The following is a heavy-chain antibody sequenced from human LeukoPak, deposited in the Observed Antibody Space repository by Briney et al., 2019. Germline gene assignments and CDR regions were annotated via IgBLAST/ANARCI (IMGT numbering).Heavy chain of an antibody. CDR2: INSDGSST. V-gene: IGHV3-74*01. Sequence: GGSLRLSCAASGFTFSSYWMHWVRQAPGKGLVWVSRINSDGSSTSYADSVKGRFIISRDNAKNTLYLQMNSLRAEDTAVYYCARVSIAVAVHFDYWGQGTLVTVSS. CDR3: ARVSIAVAVHFDY. J-gene: IGHJ4*02. CDR1: GFTFSSYW. D-gene: IGHD6-19*01.